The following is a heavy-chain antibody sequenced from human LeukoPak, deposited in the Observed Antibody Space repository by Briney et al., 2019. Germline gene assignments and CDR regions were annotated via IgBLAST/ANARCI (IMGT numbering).Heavy chain of an antibody. CDR1: GFTVRSNY. Sequence: GGSLRLSCAASGFTVRSNYMTWVRQAPGKGLEWVSVLYSGGDTDCADSVKGRFTISRDNSKNTLFLQMNSLRAEDTAVYFCARDRSSWNSANYGMDVWGQGTTVTVSS. V-gene: IGHV3-66*01. J-gene: IGHJ6*02. CDR3: ARDRSSWNSANYGMDV. CDR2: LYSGGDT. D-gene: IGHD1-1*01.